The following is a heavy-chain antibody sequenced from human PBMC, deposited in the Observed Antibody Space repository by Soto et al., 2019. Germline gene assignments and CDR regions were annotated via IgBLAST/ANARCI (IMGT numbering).Heavy chain of an antibody. D-gene: IGHD1-26*01. CDR3: AKEGSPKVSRWDDY. CDR2: ISHEGGTQ. J-gene: IGHJ4*02. V-gene: IGHV3-30*18. Sequence: QVQLAESGGGVVQPGGSLRLSCAASGFPFSDYGIDWIRQAPGKGLEWVAVISHEGGTQYYADSVRGRFTVSRDNPKNIVYLQMDSLRPEDTAVYFCAKEGSPKVSRWDDYWGQGTLVTVSS. CDR1: GFPFSDYG.